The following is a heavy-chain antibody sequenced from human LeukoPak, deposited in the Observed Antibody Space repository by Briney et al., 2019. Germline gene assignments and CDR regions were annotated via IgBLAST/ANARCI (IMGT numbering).Heavy chain of an antibody. V-gene: IGHV3-33*01. CDR2: IWYDGSNK. CDR1: GFTFSSYG. Sequence: GGSLRLSCAASGFTFSSYGMHWVRQAPGKGLEWVAVIWYDGSNKYYADSVKGRFTISRDNSKNTLYPQMNSLRAEDTAVYYCARDQANWGSADYWGQGTLVTVSS. J-gene: IGHJ4*02. D-gene: IGHD7-27*01. CDR3: ARDQANWGSADY.